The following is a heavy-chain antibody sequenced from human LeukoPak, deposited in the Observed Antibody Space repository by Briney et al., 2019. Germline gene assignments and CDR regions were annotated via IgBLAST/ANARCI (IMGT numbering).Heavy chain of an antibody. Sequence: PGGSLRLSCAASGFTFSDSYMTWIRQAPGKGLEWVSAISGSGGSTYYADSVKGRFTISRDNSKNTLYLQMNSLRAEDTAVYYCAKDTAAGTNGFDYWGQGTLVTVSS. J-gene: IGHJ4*02. V-gene: IGHV3-23*01. D-gene: IGHD6-13*01. CDR3: AKDTAAGTNGFDY. CDR1: GFTFSDSY. CDR2: ISGSGGST.